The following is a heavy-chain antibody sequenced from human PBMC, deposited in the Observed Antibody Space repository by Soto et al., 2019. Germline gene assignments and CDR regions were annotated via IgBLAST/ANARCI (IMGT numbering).Heavy chain of an antibody. CDR1: RLNFSNYG. CDR3: AKGPTVGANSWYFDP. J-gene: IGHJ5*02. CDR2: ISYDGSDK. V-gene: IGHV3-30*18. D-gene: IGHD1-26*01. Sequence: LRLYSAASRLNFSNYGVHWARQAPVKGLEWVAVISYDGSDKYYSDSVKGRFTISRDNSKATLYLQMNSLRAEDTALYYCAKGPTVGANSWYFDPWGKATLVTASS.